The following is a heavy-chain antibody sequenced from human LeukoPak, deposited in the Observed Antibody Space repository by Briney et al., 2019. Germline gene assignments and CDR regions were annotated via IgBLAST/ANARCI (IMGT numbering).Heavy chain of an antibody. D-gene: IGHD1-20*01. CDR1: GYTFSGYS. CDR2: INPNSGVT. CDR3: ARDASNWSAFDT. J-gene: IGHJ5*02. Sequence: GASVKVSCKASGYTFSGYSMHWVRQAPGQGLEWMGRINPNSGVTYYAQKFQGRVTMTSYTSITTAYMEMSSLTSDDTATYYCARDASNWSAFDTWGQGTLVIVSS. V-gene: IGHV1-2*06.